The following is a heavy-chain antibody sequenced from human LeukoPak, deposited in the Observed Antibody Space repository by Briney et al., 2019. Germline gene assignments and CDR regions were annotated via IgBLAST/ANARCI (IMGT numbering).Heavy chain of an antibody. J-gene: IGHJ5*02. Sequence: RRASVKVSCKASGGTFSSYAISWVRQAPGQGLEWMGGIIPIFGTANYAQKFQGRVTITADESTSTAYMELSSLRSEDTAVYYCARRITMIVVGYNWFDPWGQGTLVTVSS. CDR3: ARRITMIVVGYNWFDP. D-gene: IGHD3-22*01. CDR2: IIPIFGTA. V-gene: IGHV1-69*13. CDR1: GGTFSSYA.